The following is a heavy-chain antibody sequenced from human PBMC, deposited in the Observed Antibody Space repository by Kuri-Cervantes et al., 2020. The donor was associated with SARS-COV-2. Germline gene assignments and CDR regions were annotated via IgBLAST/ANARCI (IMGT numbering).Heavy chain of an antibody. V-gene: IGHV3-30-3*01. Sequence: GESLKISCAASGFTFSSYAMHWVRQAPSKGLGWVAVISYDGSNKYYADSVKGRFTISRDNSKNTLYLQMNSPRAEDTAVYYCARESLIGGFDYWGQGTLVTVSS. CDR3: ARESLIGGFDY. CDR2: ISYDGSNK. J-gene: IGHJ4*02. D-gene: IGHD3-10*01. CDR1: GFTFSSYA.